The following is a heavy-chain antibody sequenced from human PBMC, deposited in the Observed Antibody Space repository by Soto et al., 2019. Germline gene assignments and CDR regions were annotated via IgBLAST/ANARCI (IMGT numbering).Heavy chain of an antibody. J-gene: IGHJ6*02. V-gene: IGHV3-66*01. CDR1: GFGVGNNY. CDR3: AREGYDSSGYGYDYYYYGMDV. Sequence: GRSLILSCAASGFGVGNNYMSCVRQTTGKGLEWVSAINSGGNTYYADSVKGRFTISRDNSKNTLYLQMNSLRAEDTAVYYCAREGYDSSGYGYDYYYYGMDVWGQGTTVTVSS. CDR2: INSGGNT. D-gene: IGHD3-22*01.